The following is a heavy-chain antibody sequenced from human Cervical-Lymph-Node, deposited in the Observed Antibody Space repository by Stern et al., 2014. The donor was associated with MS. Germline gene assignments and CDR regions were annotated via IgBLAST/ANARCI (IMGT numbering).Heavy chain of an antibody. D-gene: IGHD2-21*01. CDR2: ISSSGTTI. CDR3: ARFKIASYYYYYGMDV. J-gene: IGHJ6*02. V-gene: IGHV3-11*01. Sequence: VQLVESGGGLVKPGGSLRLSCAASGFTFSDHYMTWIRQAPGKGLEWVSFISSSGTTIYDADSVKGRFTISRDNAKNSLYLQMNGLRAEDTAIYYCARFKIASYYYYYGMDVWGQGTTVTVSS. CDR1: GFTFSDHY.